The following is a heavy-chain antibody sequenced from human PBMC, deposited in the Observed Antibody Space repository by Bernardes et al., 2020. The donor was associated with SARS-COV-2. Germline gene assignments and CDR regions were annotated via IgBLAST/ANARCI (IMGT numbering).Heavy chain of an antibody. CDR2: ISPSTGHT. V-gene: IGHV1-18*01. CDR3: ARDDLGVGRFGAEY. D-gene: IGHD3-10*01. CDR1: AYPFTTFG. J-gene: IGHJ4*02. Sequence: ASLKVSCKTSAYPFTTFGITWVRQAPGQGLEWMGWISPSTGHTNYAQKFQDRFTMTTETSTSTAYMELRSLRSDDTAVYYCARDDLGVGRFGAEYWGQGSLVTVSS.